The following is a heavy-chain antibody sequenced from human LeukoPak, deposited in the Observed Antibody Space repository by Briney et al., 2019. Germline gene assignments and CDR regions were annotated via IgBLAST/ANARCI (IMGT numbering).Heavy chain of an antibody. CDR2: IFGSGGSP. V-gene: IGHV3-23*01. D-gene: IGHD5-18*01. CDR1: GFTFSSYA. Sequence: GGSLRLSCAASGFTFSSYAMSWVRQAPGKGLEWVAGIFGSGGSPHYADPVKGRFTISRDNSRNTVYLQINSLRAEDTAVYYCEKTTVGYSSGQKPAWPVDYWGQGTLVTVSS. J-gene: IGHJ4*02. CDR3: EKTTVGYSSGQKPAWPVDY.